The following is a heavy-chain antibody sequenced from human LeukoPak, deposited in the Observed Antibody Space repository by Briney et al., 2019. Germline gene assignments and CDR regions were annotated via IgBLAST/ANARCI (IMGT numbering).Heavy chain of an antibody. J-gene: IGHJ3*02. CDR1: GFTFSSYG. CDR3: AKDSGYCSSTSCYFGAFDI. D-gene: IGHD2-2*01. Sequence: GGSLRLSCAASGFTFSSYGMHWVRQAPGKGLEWVAVISYDGSNKYYADSVKGRFTISRDNSKNTLYPQMNSLRAEDTAVYYCAKDSGYCSSTSCYFGAFDIWGQGTMVTVSS. CDR2: ISYDGSNK. V-gene: IGHV3-30*18.